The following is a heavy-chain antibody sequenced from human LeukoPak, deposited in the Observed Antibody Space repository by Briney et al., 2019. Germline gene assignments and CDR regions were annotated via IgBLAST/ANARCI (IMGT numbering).Heavy chain of an antibody. V-gene: IGHV3-48*03. CDR2: ISSSGTTI. J-gene: IGHJ1*01. Sequence: GGSLRPSCAASGFTFSSYEMNWVRQAPGKGLEWVSYISSSGTTIYYADSVNGRFTISRDNAKNALYLQMNSLRAEDTAVYYCAREAAGYSSGWPDGWGQGALVT. CDR1: GFTFSSYE. CDR3: AREAAGYSSGWPDG. D-gene: IGHD6-19*01.